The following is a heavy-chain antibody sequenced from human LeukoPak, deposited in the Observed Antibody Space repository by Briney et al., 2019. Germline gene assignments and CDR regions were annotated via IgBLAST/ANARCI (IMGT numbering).Heavy chain of an antibody. CDR1: GFTFSTYA. CDR3: ASFDY. Sequence: PGGSLRLSCAASGFTFSTYAMHWVRQAPGKGLEWVTLISYDGNNKYYADSVKGRFTISRDNSKNTLYLQMNSLRAEDTAVYYCASFDYWGQGTLVTVSS. J-gene: IGHJ4*02. CDR2: ISYDGNNK. V-gene: IGHV3-30-3*01.